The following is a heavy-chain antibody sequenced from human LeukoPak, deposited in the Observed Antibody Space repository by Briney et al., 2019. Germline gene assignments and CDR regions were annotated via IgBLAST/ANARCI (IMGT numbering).Heavy chain of an antibody. CDR3: AKIFGVVSDFDY. Sequence: GGSLRLSCAASGFTFDDYTMHWVRQAPGKGLEWVSLIGWDGGSTYYADSVKGRFTISRDNSKNSLYLQMNSLRTEDTALYYCAKIFGVVSDFDYWGQGTLVTVSS. D-gene: IGHD3-3*01. CDR2: IGWDGGST. J-gene: IGHJ4*02. CDR1: GFTFDDYT. V-gene: IGHV3-43*01.